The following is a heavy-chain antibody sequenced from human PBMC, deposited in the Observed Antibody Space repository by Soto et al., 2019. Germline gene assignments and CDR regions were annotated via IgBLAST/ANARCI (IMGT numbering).Heavy chain of an antibody. CDR1: GGSISSSSYY. J-gene: IGHJ4*02. Sequence: QLQLQESGPGLVKPSETLSLTCTVSGGSISSSSYYWGWIRQPPGKGLEWIGSIYYSGSTYYNPSLKARVTISVDTSKNQFSLKLRSVTAADLAVYNCARGSGTAAAAHWGQGTLVTVSS. D-gene: IGHD6-13*01. V-gene: IGHV4-39*01. CDR2: IYYSGST. CDR3: ARGSGTAAAAH.